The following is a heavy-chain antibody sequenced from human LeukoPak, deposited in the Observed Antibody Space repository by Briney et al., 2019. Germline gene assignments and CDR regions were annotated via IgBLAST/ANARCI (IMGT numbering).Heavy chain of an antibody. CDR1: GGFISSSSYY. CDR3: ARLGGSHYPFDY. Sequence: SETLSLTCTVSGGFISSSSYYWGWIRQPPGKGLEWIGTIFYSGSTYYNPSLKSRVTISVDTSKNQFSLKLSSVTAADTAVYYCARLGGSHYPFDYWGQGSLVTVSS. V-gene: IGHV4-39*01. J-gene: IGHJ4*02. D-gene: IGHD1-26*01. CDR2: IFYSGST.